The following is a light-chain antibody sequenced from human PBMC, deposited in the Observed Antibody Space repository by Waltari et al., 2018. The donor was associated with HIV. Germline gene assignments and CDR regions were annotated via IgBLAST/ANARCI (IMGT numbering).Light chain of an antibody. CDR1: STYVDTF. J-gene: IGLJ1*01. CDR3: CSHAGNFMFA. Sequence: QSALTQPHSVSGSPGQSLTISCTGTSTYVDTFVSWYQQYPGQAPKVIIYDVHQRPSGVPDRFSASKSGNTAVLTISGLQAEDEAEYHCCSHAGNFMFAFGTGTKVTVL. V-gene: IGLV2-11*01. CDR2: DVH.